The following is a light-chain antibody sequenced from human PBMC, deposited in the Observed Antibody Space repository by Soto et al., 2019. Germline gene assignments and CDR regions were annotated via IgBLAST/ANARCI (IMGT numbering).Light chain of an antibody. V-gene: IGKV2-30*01. CDR3: MQGTHWPLT. Sequence: DVVMTQSPLSLPVTLGQPASISCKSSQSLVYTDGHTYLNWFQQRPGKPPRRLIYQVSNRDSGVPDRFSGSGSGTDFALKISRVEAEDVGFYYCMQGTHWPLTFGGGTKVDIK. CDR2: QVS. CDR1: QSLVYTDGHTY. J-gene: IGKJ4*01.